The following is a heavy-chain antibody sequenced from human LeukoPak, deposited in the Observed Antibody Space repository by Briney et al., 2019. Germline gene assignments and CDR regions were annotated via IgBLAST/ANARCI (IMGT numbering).Heavy chain of an antibody. CDR2: ISGFNGNT. D-gene: IGHD3-3*01. CDR1: GFTFTSYG. Sequence: ASVKVSCKASGFTFTSYGFTWVRQAPGQGLEWMGWISGFNGNTNYAQNLQGRVTMTTDTSTSTAYMELRSLRSEDTAVYYCVRKLRFLEWSKEDYWGQGTLVTVSS. J-gene: IGHJ4*02. V-gene: IGHV1-18*01. CDR3: VRKLRFLEWSKEDY.